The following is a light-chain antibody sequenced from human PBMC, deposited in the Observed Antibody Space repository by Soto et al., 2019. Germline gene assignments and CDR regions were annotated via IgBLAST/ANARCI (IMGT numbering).Light chain of an antibody. CDR3: AAWDDSLNGPV. J-gene: IGLJ2*01. V-gene: IGLV1-44*01. CDR2: SNN. Sequence: HSVLTQPPSASGTPGQRVTISCSGSTSNIGSNSVNWYQQLPGTAPKLLIYSNNQRPSGVPDRFSGSKPGTSASLAISGRQSEDEDDYYCAAWDDSLNGPVFGGGTKLTVL. CDR1: TSNIGSNS.